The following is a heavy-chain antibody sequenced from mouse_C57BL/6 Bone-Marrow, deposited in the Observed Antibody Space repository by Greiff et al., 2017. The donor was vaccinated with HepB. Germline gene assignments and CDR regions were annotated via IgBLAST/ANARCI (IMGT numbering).Heavy chain of an antibody. CDR1: GFTFTDYY. J-gene: IGHJ1*03. CDR3: ARYVGLRHWYFDV. CDR2: IRNKANGYTT. Sequence: EVKLMESGGGLVQPGGSLSLSCAASGFTFTDYYMSWVRQPPGKALEWLGFIRNKANGYTTEYSASVKGRFTISRDNSQSILYLQMNALGAEDSATYYSARYVGLRHWYFDVWGTGTTVTVSS. V-gene: IGHV7-3*01. D-gene: IGHD2-4*01.